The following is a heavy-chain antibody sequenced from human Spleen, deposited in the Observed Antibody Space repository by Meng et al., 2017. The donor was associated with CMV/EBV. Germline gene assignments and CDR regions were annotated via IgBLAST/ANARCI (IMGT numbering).Heavy chain of an antibody. V-gene: IGHV3-66*02. J-gene: IGHJ6*02. Sequence: GESLKISCAASAFPVSSNYMTWVRQAPGKGLEWVSIIYSDGHTYYRDSVKGRFTISRDNSKNTLSLQMNTLRAEDTAVYYCASGYYYDSSGGYYSYGMDAWGQGTTVTVSS. D-gene: IGHD3-22*01. CDR3: ASGYYYDSSGGYYSYGMDA. CDR1: AFPVSSNY. CDR2: IYSDGHT.